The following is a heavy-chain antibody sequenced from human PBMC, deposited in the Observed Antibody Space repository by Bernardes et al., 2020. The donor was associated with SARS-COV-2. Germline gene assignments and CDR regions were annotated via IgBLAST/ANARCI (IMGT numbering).Heavy chain of an antibody. Sequence: SGHTLWTPTQTLTLACPFSGFSLRRDGVGVAWIRQPPGPALDWLALIYWDDDQRYSPSLRSMLTITKDTSKSQVVLTMTNMDPVDTATYYCAHRASFYDDDDFYYSGFDYWGLGTLVTVSS. D-gene: IGHD3-22*01. J-gene: IGHJ4*02. CDR1: GFSLRRDGVG. V-gene: IGHV2-5*02. CDR3: AHRASFYDDDDFYYSGFDY. CDR2: IYWDDDQ.